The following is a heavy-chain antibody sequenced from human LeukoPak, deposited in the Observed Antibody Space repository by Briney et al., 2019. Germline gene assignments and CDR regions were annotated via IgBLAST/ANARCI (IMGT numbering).Heavy chain of an antibody. CDR2: INHSGST. J-gene: IGHJ5*02. CDR3: ARVRTPWDVWGSYRYYIWFDP. V-gene: IGHV4-34*01. Sequence: SETLSLTCAVYGGSFSGYYLSWIRQPPGKGLEWIGEINHSGSTNYNPSLKSRVTISVDTSKNQFSLKLSSVTAADTAVYYCARVRTPWDVWGSYRYYIWFDPWGQGTLVTVSS. D-gene: IGHD3-16*02. CDR1: GGSFSGYY.